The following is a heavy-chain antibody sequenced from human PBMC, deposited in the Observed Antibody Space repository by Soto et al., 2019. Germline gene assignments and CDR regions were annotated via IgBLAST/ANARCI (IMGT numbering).Heavy chain of an antibody. V-gene: IGHV4-31*03. D-gene: IGHD4-17*01. CDR3: ARAYTVTTAAQLDP. CDR1: GVSISSGGYY. CDR2: IYYSGRT. J-gene: IGHJ5*02. Sequence: TLSLTCTVSGVSISSGGYYWGWIRQHPGKGLEWIGNIYYSGRTYYNPSLKSRVIMSVDTSKNHFSLKLSSVTAADTAVYYCARAYTVTTAAQLDPWGQGDLVTVSS.